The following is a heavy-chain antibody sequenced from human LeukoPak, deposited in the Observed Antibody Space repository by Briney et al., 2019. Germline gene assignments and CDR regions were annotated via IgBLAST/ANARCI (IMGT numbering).Heavy chain of an antibody. CDR2: IYHSGST. V-gene: IGHV4-4*02. Sequence: IPSGTLSLTCAVSGGSITSINWWNWVRQPPGKGLEWIGYIYHSGSTNYNPSLKSRVTISVDKFKNQFSLKLSSVTAADTAVYYCASKLTAVAGYFDYWGQGTLVTVSS. CDR3: ASKLTAVAGYFDY. D-gene: IGHD6-19*01. J-gene: IGHJ4*02. CDR1: GGSITSINW.